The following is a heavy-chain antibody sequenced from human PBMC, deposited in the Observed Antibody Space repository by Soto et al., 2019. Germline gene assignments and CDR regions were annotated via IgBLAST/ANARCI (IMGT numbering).Heavy chain of an antibody. CDR2: ISYDGSNK. J-gene: IGHJ4*02. D-gene: IGHD3-10*01. CDR1: GFTFSSYA. V-gene: IGHV3-30-3*01. CDR3: ATAPKVRGAAPTPYYFDY. Sequence: GGSLRLSCAASGFTFSSYAMHWVRQAPGKGQEWVAVISYDGSNKYYADSVKGRFTISRDNSKNTLYLQMNSLRAEDTAVYYCATAPKVRGAAPTPYYFDYWGQGTLVTVSS.